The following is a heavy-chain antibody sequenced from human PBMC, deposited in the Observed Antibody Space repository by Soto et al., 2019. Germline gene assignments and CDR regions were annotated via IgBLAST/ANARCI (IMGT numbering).Heavy chain of an antibody. CDR1: GFTFSSYA. V-gene: IGHV3-30-3*01. Sequence: QVQLVESGGGVVQPGRSLRLSCAASGFTFSSYAMHWVRQAPGKGLEWVAVISYDGSNKYYADSVKGRFTISRDNSKNTLYLQMNSLRAEDTAVYYCAGSGDKSYYYYGMDVWGQGTTVTVSS. D-gene: IGHD4-17*01. CDR2: ISYDGSNK. CDR3: AGSGDKSYYYYGMDV. J-gene: IGHJ6*02.